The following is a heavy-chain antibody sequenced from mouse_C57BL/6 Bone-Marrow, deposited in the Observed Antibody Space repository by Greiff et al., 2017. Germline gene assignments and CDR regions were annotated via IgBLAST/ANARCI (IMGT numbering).Heavy chain of an antibody. J-gene: IGHJ2*01. CDR1: GFTFSDYY. V-gene: IGHV5-12*01. Sequence: EVKLVESGGGLVQPGGSLKLSCAASGFTFSDYYMYWVRQTPEKRLEWVAYISNGGGSTYYPDTVKGRFTISRDTAKNTLYLQMSRLKSEDTAMYYGAREAYDYDGVDYWGQGTTLTVSS. D-gene: IGHD2-4*01. CDR3: AREAYDYDGVDY. CDR2: ISNGGGST.